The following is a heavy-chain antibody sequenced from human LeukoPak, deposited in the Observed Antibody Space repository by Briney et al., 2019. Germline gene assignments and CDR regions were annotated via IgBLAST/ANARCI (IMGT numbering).Heavy chain of an antibody. Sequence: SGGSRRLSCAASGFTVSSNYMSWVRQAPGKGLEWVSVIYSDSSTYYADSVKGRFTISRDNSKNTLYLQMNSLRVEDTAVYYCAREGENLWGQGTLVTVSS. CDR3: AREGENL. CDR1: GFTVSSNY. CDR2: IYSDSST. D-gene: IGHD3-16*01. V-gene: IGHV3-53*01. J-gene: IGHJ4*02.